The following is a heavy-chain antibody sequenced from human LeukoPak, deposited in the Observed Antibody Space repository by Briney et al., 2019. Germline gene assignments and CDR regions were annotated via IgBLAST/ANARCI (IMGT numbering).Heavy chain of an antibody. J-gene: IGHJ4*02. CDR3: AGRYCSGGRCPNYFDY. CDR1: GFTFSSYS. V-gene: IGHV3-21*01. D-gene: IGHD2-15*01. CDR2: ISSSSSYI. Sequence: NSGGSLRLSCAASGFTFSSYSMNWVRQTPGKGLEWVSSISSSSSYIYYADSVKGRFTISRDNAKNSLYLQMDSLRAEDTAVYYCAGRYCSGGRCPNYFDYWGQGTLVTVFS.